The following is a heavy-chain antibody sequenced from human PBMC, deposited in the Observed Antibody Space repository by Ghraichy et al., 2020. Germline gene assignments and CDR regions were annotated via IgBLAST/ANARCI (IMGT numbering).Heavy chain of an antibody. D-gene: IGHD4-11*01. Sequence: SETLSLTCTVSGGSIRGGGYYWSWIRQHPGKGLEWIGYIFASGETYYNPSLKSRFSISVDTSKNQLSLSLNSVTAADTAVFYCARTSGTTLTNYLYSWGQRTLVTVPS. CDR2: IFASGET. CDR1: GGSIRGGGYY. V-gene: IGHV4-31*03. J-gene: IGHJ4*02. CDR3: ARTSGTTLTNYLYS.